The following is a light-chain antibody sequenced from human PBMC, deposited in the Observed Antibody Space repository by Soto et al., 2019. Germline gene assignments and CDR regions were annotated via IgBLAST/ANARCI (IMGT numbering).Light chain of an antibody. Sequence: DIPMTQSPSSLSASIGDRVTLTCRASQRIGTNLNWYQQRTGKAPKLLIYAVSSLQSGVSARFSGSGSGTDFTLSINSLQREDFATYYCQQTYSAPPLFGQGTKVEIK. V-gene: IGKV1-39*01. CDR1: QRIGTN. J-gene: IGKJ1*01. CDR2: AVS. CDR3: QQTYSAPPL.